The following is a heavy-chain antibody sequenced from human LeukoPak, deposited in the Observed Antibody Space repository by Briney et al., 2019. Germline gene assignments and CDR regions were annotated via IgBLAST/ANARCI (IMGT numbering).Heavy chain of an antibody. CDR1: GFTFSSYS. J-gene: IGHJ3*02. CDR3: AKSITMVRGVIIVSDAFDI. CDR2: ISSSSSTI. V-gene: IGHV3-48*01. D-gene: IGHD3-10*01. Sequence: GGSLRLSCAASGFTFSSYSMNWVRQAPGKGLEWVSYISSSSSTIYYADSVKGRFTISRDNSKNTLYLQMNSLRAEDTAVYYCAKSITMVRGVIIVSDAFDIWGQGTMVTVSS.